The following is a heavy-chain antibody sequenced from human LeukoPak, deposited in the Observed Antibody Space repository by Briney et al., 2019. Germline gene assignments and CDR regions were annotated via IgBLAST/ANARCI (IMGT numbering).Heavy chain of an antibody. V-gene: IGHV3-21*01. CDR3: ASSGYCSGGSCYSDYYYYMDV. J-gene: IGHJ6*03. D-gene: IGHD2-15*01. CDR1: GFTFSSYS. CDR2: ISSSSSYI. Sequence: GGSLRLSCAASGFTFSSYSMNWVRQAPGKGLEWVSSISSSSSYIYYADSVKGRFTISRDNAKNSLYLQMNSLRAEDTAVYYCASSGYCSGGSCYSDYYYYMDVWGKGTRSPSP.